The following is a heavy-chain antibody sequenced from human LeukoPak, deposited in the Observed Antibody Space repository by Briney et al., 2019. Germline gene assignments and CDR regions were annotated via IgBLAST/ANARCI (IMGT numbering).Heavy chain of an antibody. V-gene: IGHV2-5*02. CDR3: AHSGNDYVWGSYRSGRFDY. CDR1: GFSLSTSGVG. CDR2: IYWDDDK. D-gene: IGHD3-16*02. J-gene: IGHJ4*02. Sequence: SGPTLVNPTQTLTLTCTFSGFSLSTSGVGVGWIRQPPGKALEWLALIYWDDDKRYSPSLKSRLTITMDTSKNQVVLTMTNMDPVDTATYYCAHSGNDYVWGSYRSGRFDYWGQGTLVTVSS.